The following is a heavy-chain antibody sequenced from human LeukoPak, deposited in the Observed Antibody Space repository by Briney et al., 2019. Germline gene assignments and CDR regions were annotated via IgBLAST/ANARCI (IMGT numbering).Heavy chain of an antibody. D-gene: IGHD3-22*01. Sequence: PSETLSLTCAVYGGSFSGYYWSWIRQPPGKGLEWTGEINHSGSTNYNPSLKSRVTISVDTSKNQFSLKLSSVTAADTAVYYCARGPRYYYDSSGYYYYWGQGTLVTVSS. CDR3: ARGPRYYYDSSGYYYY. CDR2: INHSGST. J-gene: IGHJ4*02. V-gene: IGHV4-34*01. CDR1: GGSFSGYY.